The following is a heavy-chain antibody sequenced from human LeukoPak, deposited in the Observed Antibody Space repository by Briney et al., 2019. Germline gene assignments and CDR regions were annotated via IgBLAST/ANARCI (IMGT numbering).Heavy chain of an antibody. D-gene: IGHD1-26*01. CDR3: ARDSAYSGSYNSFDY. CDR1: GFTFSGYW. Sequence: PGGSLRLSCAASGFTFSGYWMSWIRQAPGKGLEWVANIKQDGSEKYYVGSVKGRFTISRDNAKNSLYLQINSLRAEDTAAYYCARDSAYSGSYNSFDYWGQGTLVTVPS. J-gene: IGHJ4*02. CDR2: IKQDGSEK. V-gene: IGHV3-7*05.